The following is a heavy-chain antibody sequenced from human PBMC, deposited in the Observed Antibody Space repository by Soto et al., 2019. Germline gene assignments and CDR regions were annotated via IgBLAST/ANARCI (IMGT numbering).Heavy chain of an antibody. CDR2: ISGSGVYT. J-gene: IGHJ6*02. Sequence: PGGSLSLSCAASGFTISAYSIGWDRQALGKGLDLASAISGSGVYTYYLDAVKGRFAISRDNSKNTVYFEMNGLRVEDTAIYYCARLSGADPHYYYGMDVWGQGTTVTVSS. CDR3: ARLSGADPHYYYGMDV. CDR1: GFTISAYS. D-gene: IGHD2-8*01. V-gene: IGHV3-23*01.